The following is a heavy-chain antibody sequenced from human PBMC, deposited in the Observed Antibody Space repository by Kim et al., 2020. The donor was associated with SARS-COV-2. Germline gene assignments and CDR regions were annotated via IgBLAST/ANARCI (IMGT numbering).Heavy chain of an antibody. V-gene: IGHV3-21*01. CDR3: ASTNIAVAGTAGMDV. Sequence: DSVKGRFTISRDNAKNSLYLQMNSLRAEDTAVYYCASTNIAVAGTAGMDVWGQGTTVTVSS. J-gene: IGHJ6*02. D-gene: IGHD6-19*01.